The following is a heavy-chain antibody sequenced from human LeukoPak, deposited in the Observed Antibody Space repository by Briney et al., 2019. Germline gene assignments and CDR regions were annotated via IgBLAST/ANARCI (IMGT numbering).Heavy chain of an antibody. Sequence: GGSLRLSCAASGFTFSTYGMTWVRQAPGKGLEWVSTISGSGGSTYYADSVKGRFTISRDNSKSTLYLQMNSLRAEDTAVYHCAKPLWTYDSSGHYSSFDFWGQGTLVTVSS. D-gene: IGHD3-22*01. V-gene: IGHV3-23*01. CDR1: GFTFSTYG. J-gene: IGHJ4*02. CDR2: ISGSGGST. CDR3: AKPLWTYDSSGHYSSFDF.